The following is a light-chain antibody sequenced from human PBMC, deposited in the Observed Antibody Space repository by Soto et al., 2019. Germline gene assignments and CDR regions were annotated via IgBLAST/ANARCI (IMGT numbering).Light chain of an antibody. CDR2: DAS. CDR3: QQYDNLGWT. CDR1: QDISNY. V-gene: IGKV1-33*01. J-gene: IGKJ1*01. Sequence: DIQMTQSPSSLSASVGDRVTITCQASQDISNYLNWYQQKPGKAPKLLIYDASNLETGVPSRFSGSGSGTDFTFTISSQQPEDIATYYCQQYDNLGWTFGQGTKVEIK.